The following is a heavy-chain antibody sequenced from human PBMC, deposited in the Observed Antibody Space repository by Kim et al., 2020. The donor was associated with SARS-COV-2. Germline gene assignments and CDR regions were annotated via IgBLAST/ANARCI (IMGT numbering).Heavy chain of an antibody. V-gene: IGHV4-4*06. D-gene: IGHD6-19*01. Sequence: PSLKSRATMSEDTSKNQCSLTLSSVTAADTAVYYCAREKDSSGWRDAFDIWGQGTMVTVSS. J-gene: IGHJ3*02. CDR3: AREKDSSGWRDAFDI.